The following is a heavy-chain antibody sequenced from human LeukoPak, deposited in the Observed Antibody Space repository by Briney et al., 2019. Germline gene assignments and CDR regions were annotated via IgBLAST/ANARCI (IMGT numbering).Heavy chain of an antibody. J-gene: IGHJ3*02. Sequence: GESLKISCKGSGYSFTSYWIGWVRQMPGKGLEWMGIIYPGDSDTRYSSSFQGQVTISADKSISTAYLQWSSLKASDTAMYYCARFQYDSSGYLPHDAFDIWGQGTMVTVSS. V-gene: IGHV5-51*01. CDR2: IYPGDSDT. CDR3: ARFQYDSSGYLPHDAFDI. D-gene: IGHD3-22*01. CDR1: GYSFTSYW.